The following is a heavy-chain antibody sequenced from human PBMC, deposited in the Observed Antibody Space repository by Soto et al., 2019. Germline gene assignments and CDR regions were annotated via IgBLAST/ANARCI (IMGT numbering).Heavy chain of an antibody. CDR2: INPNSGGT. J-gene: IGHJ6*02. V-gene: IGHV1-2*02. D-gene: IGHD2-2*02. CDR1: GSTITGYY. Sequence: LVKVSCKASGSTITGYYMHWVRQAPGQGLEWMGWINPNSGGTNYAQKFQGRVTMTRDTSISTAYMELCRLGSDDTAGYYCAGYRSSTSSYKARWGSQLYCCRSWDAWGQGTTRTASS. CDR3: AGYRSSTSSYKARWGSQLYCCRSWDA.